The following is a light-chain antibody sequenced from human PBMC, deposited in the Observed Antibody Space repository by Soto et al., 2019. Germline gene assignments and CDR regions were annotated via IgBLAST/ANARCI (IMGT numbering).Light chain of an antibody. CDR2: GAS. V-gene: IGKV3-15*01. CDR3: QQYRTWPRT. Sequence: EKVMTQSPATLSVSPGERATLSCRASQSVSSNLAWYQQKPGQAPRLLIYGASTRATDIPARFSGSGSGTEFTLTISSLQSEDFAVYYCQQYRTWPRTFGHGTKVEIK. CDR1: QSVSSN. J-gene: IGKJ1*01.